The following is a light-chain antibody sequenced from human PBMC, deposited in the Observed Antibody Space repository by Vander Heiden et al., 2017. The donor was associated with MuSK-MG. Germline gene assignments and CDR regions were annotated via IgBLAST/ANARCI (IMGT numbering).Light chain of an antibody. CDR1: QTLLYSSNNKNY. CDR3: QQEDNTPPT. V-gene: IGKV4-1*01. J-gene: IGKJ1*01. Sequence: DIVMTQSPDSLAVSLGERATINCKSSQTLLYSSNNKNYLAWYQQKPGQPPKLLIYWASTRESGVPDRFSGSGSGADFTLTISSLQAEDVAVYYCQQEDNTPPTFGQGTKVEIK. CDR2: WAS.